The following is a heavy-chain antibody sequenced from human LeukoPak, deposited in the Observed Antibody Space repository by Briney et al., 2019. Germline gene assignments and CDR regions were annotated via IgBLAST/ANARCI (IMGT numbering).Heavy chain of an antibody. CDR2: INSDGSTT. CDR1: GFTFSTFW. D-gene: IGHD1-26*01. CDR3: AKDRGVGSTLDY. J-gene: IGHJ4*02. Sequence: GGSLRLSCAASGFTFSTFWMHWVRQVPGKGLVWVSRINSDGSTTNYADSVKGRFTISRDNSKNTLYLQMNSLRAEDMAMYHCAKDRGVGSTLDYWGQGTLVTVSS. V-gene: IGHV3-74*01.